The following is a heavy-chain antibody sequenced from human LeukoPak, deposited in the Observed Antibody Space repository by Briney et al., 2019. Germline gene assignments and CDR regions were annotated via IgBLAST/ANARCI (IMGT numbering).Heavy chain of an antibody. Sequence: GGSLRLSCAASGFTFSSYSMNWVRQAPGKGLEWVSYISSSSSTIYYAVSVKGRFTISRDNAKNSLYLQMNSLRAEDTAVYYCASLNVLRFLEWLSPPGVWGKGTTVTVSS. J-gene: IGHJ6*04. V-gene: IGHV3-48*01. D-gene: IGHD3-3*01. CDR1: GFTFSSYS. CDR2: ISSSSSTI. CDR3: ASLNVLRFLEWLSPPGV.